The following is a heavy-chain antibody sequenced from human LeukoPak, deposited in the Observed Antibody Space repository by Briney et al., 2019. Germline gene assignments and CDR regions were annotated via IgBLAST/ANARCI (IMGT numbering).Heavy chain of an antibody. CDR3: ARDQRVVLDC. V-gene: IGHV3-30*01. J-gene: IGHJ4*02. Sequence: GGSLRLYCAASGVTFSSYAMHWVRQAPGKGLEWVAVISYDGSNKYYADSVKGRFTISRDNSKNTLYLQMNSLRAEDTAVYYCARDQRVVLDCWGQGTLVTVSS. D-gene: IGHD2-2*01. CDR1: GVTFSSYA. CDR2: ISYDGSNK.